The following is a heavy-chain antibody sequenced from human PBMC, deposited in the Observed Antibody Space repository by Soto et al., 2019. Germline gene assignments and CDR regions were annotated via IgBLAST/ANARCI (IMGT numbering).Heavy chain of an antibody. CDR1: GYTFTNYG. V-gene: IGHV1-18*01. CDR2: IGAYNGDT. J-gene: IGHJ6*02. CDR3: ARVRYYGSGSYYISSYYYYGMDV. Sequence: ASVKVSCKASGYTFTNYGITWVRQAPGQGLEWMGWIGAYNGDTHYTERLQGRVTMTTDTSTSTAYMELRGLRAEDTAVYYCARVRYYGSGSYYISSYYYYGMDVWGQGTTVTVSS. D-gene: IGHD3-10*01.